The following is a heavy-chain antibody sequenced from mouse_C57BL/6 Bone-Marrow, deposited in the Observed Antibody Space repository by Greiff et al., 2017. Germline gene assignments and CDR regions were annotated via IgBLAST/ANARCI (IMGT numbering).Heavy chain of an antibody. CDR2: LNPSSGYT. CDR1: GFTFTSYW. J-gene: IGHJ4*01. CDR3: ARSYRRNWAMDY. Sequence: QVQLQQSGAELAKPGASVKLSCKASGFTFTSYWMHWVKQRPGQGLEWIGYLNPSSGYTKYNQKFKDKATLTADTSSTTAYMQLSSLTYEDSAVXYYARSYRRNWAMDYWGQGTSVTVSS. D-gene: IGHD4-1*01. V-gene: IGHV1-7*01.